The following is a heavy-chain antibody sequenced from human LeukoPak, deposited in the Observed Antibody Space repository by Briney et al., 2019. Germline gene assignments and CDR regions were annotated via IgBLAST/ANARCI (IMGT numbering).Heavy chain of an antibody. J-gene: IGHJ4*02. Sequence: PGGSLRLSCAAPGFTLSDHYMDWVRQAPGKGLEWVGRIRNKANSSTTEYAASVKGRFTVSRDDAKSLLYLQMNSLKTEDTAVYYCARQGYCSGGSCRGQFYFDYWGQGTLVTVSS. D-gene: IGHD2-15*01. V-gene: IGHV3-72*01. CDR1: GFTLSDHY. CDR2: IRNKANSSTT. CDR3: ARQGYCSGGSCRGQFYFDY.